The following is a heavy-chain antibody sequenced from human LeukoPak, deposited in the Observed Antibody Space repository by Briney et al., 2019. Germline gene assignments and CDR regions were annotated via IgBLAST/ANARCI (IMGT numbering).Heavy chain of an antibody. D-gene: IGHD6-13*01. CDR1: GYTFSSYG. J-gene: IGHJ5*02. V-gene: IGHV1-18*03. Sequence: ASVKVSCKSSGYTFSSYGITWVRQAPGQGLEWMGWISGYSGNTNYAQSFQDRVTMTTDTSTTTSYMELRSLRSDDMAVYYCARVYSSTWYLMLSSFDLWGQGTLVTVSS. CDR3: ARVYSSTWYLMLSSFDL. CDR2: ISGYSGNT.